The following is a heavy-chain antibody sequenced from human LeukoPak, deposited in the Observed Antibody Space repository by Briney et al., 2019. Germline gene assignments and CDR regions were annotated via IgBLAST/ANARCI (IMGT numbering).Heavy chain of an antibody. V-gene: IGHV3-23*01. Sequence: GGTLRLSCAASGFTFNSYCMTWVRHAPGRGLEWVSTISGSGGSTYYADSVKGRFTISRDNSKNTLYLQTNNLQAEDTAVYFCAKTSGGSYSSCYVDWGQGTLVTVSS. CDR2: ISGSGGST. D-gene: IGHD3-22*01. CDR1: GFTFNSYC. CDR3: AKTSGGSYSSCYVD. J-gene: IGHJ4*02.